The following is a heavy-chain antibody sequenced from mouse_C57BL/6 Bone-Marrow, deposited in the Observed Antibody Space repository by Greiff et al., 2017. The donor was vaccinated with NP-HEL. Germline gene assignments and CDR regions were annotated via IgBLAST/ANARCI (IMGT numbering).Heavy chain of an antibody. CDR2: INPYNGGT. Sequence: EVQLQQSGPVLVKPGASVKMSCKASGYTFTDYYMNWVKQSHGKSLEWIGVINPYNGGTSYNQKFKGKATLTVDKSSSTAYMELNSLTSEDSAVYYCARGDSITITTVPYWYFDVWGTGTTVTVSS. V-gene: IGHV1-19*01. J-gene: IGHJ1*03. CDR3: ARGDSITITTVPYWYFDV. D-gene: IGHD1-1*01. CDR1: GYTFTDYY.